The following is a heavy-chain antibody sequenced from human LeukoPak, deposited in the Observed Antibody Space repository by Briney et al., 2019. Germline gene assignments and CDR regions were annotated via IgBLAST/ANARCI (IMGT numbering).Heavy chain of an antibody. CDR1: GGSISSYY. J-gene: IGHJ3*02. D-gene: IGHD3-16*02. CDR2: IYYSGST. V-gene: IGHV4-59*01. CDR3: ARDVGDYVWGSYRLNAFDI. Sequence: SETLPLTCTVSGGSISSYYWSWIRQPPGKGLEWIGYIYYSGSTNYNPSLKSRVTISVDTSKNQFSLKLSSVTAADTAVYYCARDVGDYVWGSYRLNAFDIWGQGTMVTVSS.